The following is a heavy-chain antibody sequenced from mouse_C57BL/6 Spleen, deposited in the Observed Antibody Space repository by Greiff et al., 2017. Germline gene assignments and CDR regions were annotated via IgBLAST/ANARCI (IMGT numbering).Heavy chain of an antibody. D-gene: IGHD2-4*01. V-gene: IGHV1-82*01. CDR3: ARLGHLHYDYDGGYFDV. J-gene: IGHJ1*03. Sequence: VQLQQSGPELVKPGASVKISCKASGYAFSSSWMNWVKQRPGKGLEWIGRIYPGDGDTNYNGTFKGKATLTADKSSSTAYMQLSSLTSEDSAVYFCARLGHLHYDYDGGYFDVWGTGTTVTVSS. CDR2: IYPGDGDT. CDR1: GYAFSSSW.